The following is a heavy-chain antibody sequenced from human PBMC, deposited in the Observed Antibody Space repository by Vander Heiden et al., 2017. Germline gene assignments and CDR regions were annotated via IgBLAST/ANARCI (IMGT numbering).Heavy chain of an antibody. CDR2: IKSKTDGGTT. Sequence: EVQLVESGGGLVKPGGSLRLSCAASGFTFSNAWMSWVRQAPGKGLEWVGRIKSKTDGGTTDYAAPVKGRFTISRDDSKNTLYLQMNRLKTEDTAVYYCTTDRRVGAIDYWGQGTLVTVSS. V-gene: IGHV3-15*01. CDR1: GFTFSNAW. J-gene: IGHJ4*02. D-gene: IGHD1-26*01. CDR3: TTDRRVGAIDY.